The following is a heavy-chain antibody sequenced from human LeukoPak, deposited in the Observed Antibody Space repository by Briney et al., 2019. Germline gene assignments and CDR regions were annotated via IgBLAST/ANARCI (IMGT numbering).Heavy chain of an antibody. V-gene: IGHV3-23*01. CDR1: GFTLTSGA. Sequence: PGGSLRLSCVASGFTLTSGAMNWVRQAPGKGLEWVSAIVGDTVTFYTDSVKGRFTISRDNSKNTLYLQMNGLRAEDTAIYYCAKGSAQWELYYYWGQGTLVTVSS. D-gene: IGHD4-23*01. J-gene: IGHJ4*02. CDR2: IVGDTVT. CDR3: AKGSAQWELYYY.